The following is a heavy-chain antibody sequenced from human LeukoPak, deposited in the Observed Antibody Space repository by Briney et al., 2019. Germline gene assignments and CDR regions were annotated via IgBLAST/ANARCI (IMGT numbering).Heavy chain of an antibody. CDR2: ISYDGSNK. V-gene: IGHV3-30-3*01. CDR1: GFTFSSYA. CDR3: ARTPGEHCSGGSCYTD. D-gene: IGHD2-15*01. Sequence: GGSLRLSCAASGFTFSSYAMHWVRQAPGKGLEWVAVISYDGSNKYYADSVKGRFTISRDNSKNTLYLQMNSLRAEDTAVYYCARTPGEHCSGGSCYTDWGQGTLVTVSS. J-gene: IGHJ4*02.